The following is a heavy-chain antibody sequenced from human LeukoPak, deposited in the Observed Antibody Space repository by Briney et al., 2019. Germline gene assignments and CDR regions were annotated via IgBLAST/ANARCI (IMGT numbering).Heavy chain of an antibody. CDR3: AKVFHWDNFFDP. CDR2: MNPNTGNT. CDR1: GYTFTNYD. Sequence: ASVKVSCKASGYTFTNYDIDWVRQAAGQGPEWMGWMNPNTGNTAYAQKFQGRVVMTRDTAITTAFMELSGLRSDDTAVYYCAKVFHWDNFFDPWGQGTLVTVTS. V-gene: IGHV1-8*01. D-gene: IGHD7-27*01. J-gene: IGHJ5*02.